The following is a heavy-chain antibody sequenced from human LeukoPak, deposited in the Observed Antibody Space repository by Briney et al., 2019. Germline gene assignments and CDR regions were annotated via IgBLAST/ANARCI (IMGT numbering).Heavy chain of an antibody. CDR2: ISWNSVNI. J-gene: IGHJ4*02. Sequence: GGSLRLSCAASGFTFDDYALHWVRQAPGKGLEWVSSISWNSVNIAYADSVKGRFTISRDNAKNSLYLQMNSLRAEDTALYYCARGGVSVDYWGQGTLVTVSS. CDR1: GFTFDDYA. CDR3: ARGGVSVDY. V-gene: IGHV3-9*01. D-gene: IGHD3-10*01.